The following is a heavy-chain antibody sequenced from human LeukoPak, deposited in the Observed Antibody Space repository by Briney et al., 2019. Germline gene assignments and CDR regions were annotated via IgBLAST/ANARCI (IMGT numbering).Heavy chain of an antibody. CDR2: IKSKTDGGTT. V-gene: IGHV3-15*01. CDR1: GFTFSNAW. CDR3: TTDLYGAVTTGLDAFYI. Sequence: GGSLRVSCAASGFTFSNAWVCWVRQAPGKGLEWVGRIKSKTDGGTTDYAATVKGRFTISRDDSKNTLYLQMISLKTENTAVYYCTTDLYGAVTTGLDAFYIWGQGTMVTVSS. D-gene: IGHD4-17*01. J-gene: IGHJ3*02.